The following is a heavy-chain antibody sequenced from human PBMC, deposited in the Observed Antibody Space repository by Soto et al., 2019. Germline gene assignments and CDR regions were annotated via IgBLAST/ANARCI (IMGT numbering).Heavy chain of an antibody. V-gene: IGHV3-48*02. D-gene: IGHD4-17*01. CDR2: ISSSSSTI. CDR1: GFTFSSYS. CDR3: ARVYGEDGYNALLNAGAY. Sequence: GGSLRLSCAASGFTFSSYSMNWVRQAPGKGLEWVSYISSSSSTIYYADSVKGRFTISRDNAKNSLYLQMNSLRDEDTAVYYCARVYGEDGYNALLNAGAYWGQGTLVTVSS. J-gene: IGHJ4*02.